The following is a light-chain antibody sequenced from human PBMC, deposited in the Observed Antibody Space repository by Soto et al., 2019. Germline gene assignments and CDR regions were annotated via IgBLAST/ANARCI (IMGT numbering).Light chain of an antibody. J-gene: IGKJ1*01. CDR1: QSISSW. V-gene: IGKV1-5*03. CDR2: KGS. Sequence: DIQMTQSPSTLSASVGDRVTITCRASQSISSWLAWYQQKPGKAPKLLIYKGSSLESGVPSRFSGSGSGTEFTLTISSLQPDDFAPYYCQQYNSYPWPFGQGTKVEIK. CDR3: QQYNSYPWP.